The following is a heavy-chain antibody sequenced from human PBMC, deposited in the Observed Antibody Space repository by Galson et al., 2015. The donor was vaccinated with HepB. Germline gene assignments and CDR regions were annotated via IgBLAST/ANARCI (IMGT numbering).Heavy chain of an antibody. CDR1: GYTFTSYA. J-gene: IGHJ4*02. V-gene: IGHV1-3*01. D-gene: IGHD3-10*01. Sequence: SVKVSCKASGYTFTSYAMHWVRQAPGQRLEWMGWINAGNGNTKYSQKFQGRVTITRDTSASTAYMELSSLRSEDTAVYYCARVRRVVRGVIITDYYFDYWGQGTLVTVSS. CDR2: INAGNGNT. CDR3: ARVRRVVRGVIITDYYFDY.